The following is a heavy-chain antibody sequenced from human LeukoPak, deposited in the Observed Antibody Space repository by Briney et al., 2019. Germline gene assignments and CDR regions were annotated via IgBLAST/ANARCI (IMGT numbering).Heavy chain of an antibody. CDR1: GFTFRTYG. V-gene: IGHV3-23*01. CDR3: VREQARYEHFDH. Sequence: GGSLRLSCATSGFTFRTYGLSWVRQGPGKGLQGVSSISGSGHSTYYADSVKGRFTISRDNSNNTLFLQMNSLTAADTALYFCVREQARYEHFDHWGQGALVTVSS. D-gene: IGHD3-3*01. CDR2: ISGSGHST. J-gene: IGHJ4*02.